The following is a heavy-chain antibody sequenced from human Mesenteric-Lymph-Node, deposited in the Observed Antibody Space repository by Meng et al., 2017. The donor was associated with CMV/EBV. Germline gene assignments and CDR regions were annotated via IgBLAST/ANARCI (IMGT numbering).Heavy chain of an antibody. Sequence: RQLQASGPGRWKPSETRSPTCTVSVGSISSRSYYWGWIRQPPGKGLEWIGSIYYSGSTYYNPSLKSQFTISVDTSKNQFSLKLSSVTAADTAVYYFARDGDYYDSSCYNPFVYWGQGTLVTVSS. J-gene: IGHJ4*02. CDR1: VGSISSRSYY. D-gene: IGHD3-22*01. CDR2: IYYSGST. CDR3: ARDGDYYDSSCYNPFVY. V-gene: IGHV4-39*07.